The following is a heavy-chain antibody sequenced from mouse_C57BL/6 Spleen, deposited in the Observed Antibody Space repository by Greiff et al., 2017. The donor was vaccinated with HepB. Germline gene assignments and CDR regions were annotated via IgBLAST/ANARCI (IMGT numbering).Heavy chain of an antibody. CDR1: GFSLSTFGMG. D-gene: IGHD1-1*01. J-gene: IGHJ1*03. Sequence: QVTLKVSGPGILQPSQTLSLTCSFSGFSLSTFGMGVGWIRQPSGKGLEWLAHIWWDDDKYYNPALKSRLTIAKDTSKNQVFLKIANVDTADTATYYCARIEVYYGSSYGYFDVWGTGTTVTVSS. V-gene: IGHV8-8*01. CDR2: IWWDDDK. CDR3: ARIEVYYGSSYGYFDV.